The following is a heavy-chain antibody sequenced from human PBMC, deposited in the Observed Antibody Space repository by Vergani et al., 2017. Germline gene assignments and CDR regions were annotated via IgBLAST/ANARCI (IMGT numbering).Heavy chain of an antibody. V-gene: IGHV3-21*01. J-gene: IGHJ4*02. D-gene: IGHD2-15*01. CDR2: ISSSSSYI. CDR1: GFTFISYS. Sequence: EVQLVESGGGLVKPGGSLRLSCAASGFTFISYSMNWVRQAPGQGLEWVSSISSSSSYIYYAASVKGRFTISKDNAKNSLYLQMNSLRAEDTAVYYFAGDRASYCSGGSCYDLGHDYGGQGTLVTVSS. CDR3: AGDRASYCSGGSCYDLGHDY.